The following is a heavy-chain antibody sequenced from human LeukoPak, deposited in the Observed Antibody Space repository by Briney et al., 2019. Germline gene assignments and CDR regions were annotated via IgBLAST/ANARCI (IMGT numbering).Heavy chain of an antibody. CDR1: GFTFSSYS. V-gene: IGHV3-48*01. Sequence: GGSLRLSCAASGFTFSSYSVNWVRQAPGKGLEWVSFISSSGSTMYFADSVKGRFTISRDNAKNSLYLQMSSLRAEDTAVYYCARAYGEYYDMDVWGKGTTVTVSS. D-gene: IGHD3-10*01. J-gene: IGHJ6*03. CDR3: ARAYGEYYDMDV. CDR2: ISSSGSTM.